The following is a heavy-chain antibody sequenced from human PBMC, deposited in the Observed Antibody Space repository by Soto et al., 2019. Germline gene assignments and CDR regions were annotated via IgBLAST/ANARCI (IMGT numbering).Heavy chain of an antibody. CDR3: ENRTEPNGRYYLDP. D-gene: IGHD3-9*01. CDR2: VFMDDNK. V-gene: IGHV3-53*01. J-gene: IGHJ5*02. CDR1: GFNVSRNY. Sequence: PGGSLRLSCAASGFNVSRNYMNWIRQAPGKGLEWVALVFMDDNKFYADSVQGRFTISRDSSKNTLSLQMDSLRVEDTAVYYCENRTEPNGRYYLDPWGRGTLVTVSS.